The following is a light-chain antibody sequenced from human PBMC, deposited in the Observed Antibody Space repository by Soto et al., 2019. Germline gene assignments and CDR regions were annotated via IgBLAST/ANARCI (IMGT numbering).Light chain of an antibody. CDR3: QHNYTTPWT. Sequence: IGMTQSPSSLSASEGDRVTISCRSSQSISSHLNWYKHKPGHAPKLLIYGASSLETGVPSRFSGSGSGTDFTLTISRLQDEDVAYYYCQHNYTTPWTFGEGTKVEVK. CDR1: QSISSH. V-gene: IGKV1-39*01. J-gene: IGKJ1*01. CDR2: GAS.